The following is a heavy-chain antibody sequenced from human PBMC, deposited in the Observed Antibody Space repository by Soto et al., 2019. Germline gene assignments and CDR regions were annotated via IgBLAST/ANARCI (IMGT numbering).Heavy chain of an antibody. CDR3: TRDRITIFGVVIRHYYYYMDV. CDR1: GFTFGDYA. CDR2: IRSKAYGGTT. V-gene: IGHV3-49*03. J-gene: IGHJ6*03. D-gene: IGHD3-3*01. Sequence: SGGSLRLSCTASGFTFGDYAMSWFRQAPGKGLEWVGFIRSKAYGGTTEYAASVKGRFTISRDDSKSIAYLQMNSLKTEDTAVYYCTRDRITIFGVVIRHYYYYMDVWGKGTTVTV.